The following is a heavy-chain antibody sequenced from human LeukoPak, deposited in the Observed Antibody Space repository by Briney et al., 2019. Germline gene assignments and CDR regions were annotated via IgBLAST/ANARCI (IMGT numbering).Heavy chain of an antibody. CDR3: ARVSSSGGYPWFYP. Sequence: SETLSLTCTVSGGSISSYYWSWLRQPPGKGLEWIGYIYYSRTTNYNPSLKSRVTISVDTSKNQFSLKLSSVTAAATAGYYCARVSSSGGYPWFYPCGQGTLVTVSS. D-gene: IGHD6-13*01. V-gene: IGHV4-59*01. CDR2: IYYSRTT. CDR1: GGSISSYY. J-gene: IGHJ5*02.